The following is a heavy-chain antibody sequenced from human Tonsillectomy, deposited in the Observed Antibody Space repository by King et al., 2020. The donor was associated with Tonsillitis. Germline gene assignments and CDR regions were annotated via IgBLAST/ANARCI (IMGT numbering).Heavy chain of an antibody. D-gene: IGHD3-10*01. Sequence: VQLVESGGALVNPGGSLRLSCAASGSPFSNYYMNWIRQAPGKGLEWISCITGSSDYANYADSVKGRFTVSRDNGKNSLYLQMTSLRAEDTAVYYCARSASGSYYKCDEVFDIWGQGTMVTVSS. CDR2: ITGSSDYA. V-gene: IGHV3-11*06. CDR1: GSPFSNYY. CDR3: ARSASGSYYKCDEVFDI. J-gene: IGHJ3*02.